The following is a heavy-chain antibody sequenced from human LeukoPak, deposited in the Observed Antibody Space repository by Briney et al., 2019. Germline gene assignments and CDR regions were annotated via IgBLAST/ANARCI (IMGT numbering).Heavy chain of an antibody. CDR3: ASELEPSTAYYYYYYMDV. J-gene: IGHJ6*03. D-gene: IGHD1-1*01. Sequence: GSLRLSCATSGFTFSTYVMTWVRQAPGKGLEWVSGVSGDGGGTSYADSVKGRFTISRDNAKNSLYLQMNSLRAEDTAVYYCASELEPSTAYYYYYYMDVWGKGTTVTVSS. V-gene: IGHV3-23*01. CDR1: GFTFSTYV. CDR2: VSGDGGGT.